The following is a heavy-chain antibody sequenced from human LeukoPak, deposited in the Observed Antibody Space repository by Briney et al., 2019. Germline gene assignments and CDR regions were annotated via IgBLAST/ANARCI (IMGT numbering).Heavy chain of an antibody. D-gene: IGHD6-19*01. V-gene: IGHV4-30-2*01. CDR1: GGSISSGGYY. CDR3: ARGRWLVPDY. CDR2: INHSGST. J-gene: IGHJ4*02. Sequence: SQTLSLTCAVSGGSISSGGYYWSWIRQPPGKGLEWIGEINHSGSTNYNPSLKSRVTISVDTSKNQFSLKLSSVTAADTAVYYCARGRWLVPDYWGQGTLVTVSS.